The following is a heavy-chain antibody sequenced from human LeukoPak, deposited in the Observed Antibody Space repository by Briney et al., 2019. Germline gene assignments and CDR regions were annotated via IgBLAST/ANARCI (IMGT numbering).Heavy chain of an antibody. CDR2: ISGSGSTI. CDR3: AREDLGSGSFYNSFDL. V-gene: IGHV3-11*04. CDR1: GFTFSDYY. J-gene: IGHJ4*02. Sequence: PGGSLRLSCAASGFTFSDYYMSWIRQAPGKGLEWISYISGSGSTIYYADSMKGRFTISRDNAKNSLFLQMNSLRAEDTAVYYCAREDLGSGSFYNSFDLWGQGTLVTVSS. D-gene: IGHD3-10*01.